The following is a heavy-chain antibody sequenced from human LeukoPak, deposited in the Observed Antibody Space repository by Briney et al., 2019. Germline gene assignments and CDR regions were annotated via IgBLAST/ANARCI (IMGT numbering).Heavy chain of an antibody. D-gene: IGHD3-22*01. V-gene: IGHV3-64D*06. CDR2: ISSNGGST. CDR1: GFTFSSYA. CDR3: VKGGIVVLISAFDT. Sequence: GGSLRLSCSASGFTFSSYAMLWVRQAPGKGLEYVSTISSNGGSTYYADSVKGRFTISRDNSKNTLYLQMSSLRAEDTAVYYCVKGGIVVLISAFDTWGQGTMVTVPS. J-gene: IGHJ3*02.